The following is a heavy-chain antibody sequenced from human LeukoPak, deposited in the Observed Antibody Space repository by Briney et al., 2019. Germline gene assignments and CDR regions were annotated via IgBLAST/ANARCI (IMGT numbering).Heavy chain of an antibody. CDR1: GGSISSSDYY. J-gene: IGHJ6*02. Sequence: SETLSLTCTVSGGSISSSDYYWGWIRQPPGKGLEWIGTIHHSGSTYYNPSLKSRVTISVDTSKNQFSLKLSSVTAADTAVYYCARDHDSSGLTNLYYYYGMDVWGQGTPVTVSS. V-gene: IGHV4-39*07. D-gene: IGHD3-22*01. CDR2: IHHSGST. CDR3: ARDHDSSGLTNLYYYYGMDV.